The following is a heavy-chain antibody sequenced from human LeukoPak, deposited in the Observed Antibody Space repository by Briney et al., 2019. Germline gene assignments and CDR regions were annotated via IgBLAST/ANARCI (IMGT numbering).Heavy chain of an antibody. Sequence: GGSLRLSCAASGFTFSSYAMNWVRQAPGKGLEWVSGMSSGGGYTYYADSVKGRFTISRDNSQNTLYSQMNSLRVEDTALYYCAKLATRRKVASYIDSWGQGTPVTVSS. D-gene: IGHD1-26*01. J-gene: IGHJ4*02. CDR1: GFTFSSYA. CDR2: MSSGGGYT. V-gene: IGHV3-23*01. CDR3: AKLATRRKVASYIDS.